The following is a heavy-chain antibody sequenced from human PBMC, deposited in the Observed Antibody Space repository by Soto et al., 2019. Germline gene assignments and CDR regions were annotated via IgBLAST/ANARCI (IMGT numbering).Heavy chain of an antibody. CDR3: ARDSSGYYWFDP. J-gene: IGHJ5*02. D-gene: IGHD3-22*01. CDR1: GFSISSGYF. Sequence: PSETLSLTCAVSGFSISSGYFWGWIRQPPGKGPEWLGSIYHSGTTYYNPSVKGRVTISVDTSKNQFSLKMSSVTAADTAVYYCARDSSGYYWFDPWGQGTLVTVLL. CDR2: IYHSGTT. V-gene: IGHV4-38-2*02.